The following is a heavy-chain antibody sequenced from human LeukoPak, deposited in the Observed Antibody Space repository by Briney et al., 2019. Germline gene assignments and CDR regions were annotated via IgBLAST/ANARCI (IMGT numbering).Heavy chain of an antibody. CDR2: INDIGHT. V-gene: IGHV4-34*01. CDR3: ARGEGNDYVWGSFYYHLDV. CDR1: GESFNGYY. J-gene: IGHJ6*03. D-gene: IGHD3-16*01. Sequence: PSETLSLTCGVSGESFNGYYWTWIRQSPGKGLEWIGEINDIGHTNYNSALKSRVTILLDTSKKQFSLRLSSVTAADTAVYYCARGEGNDYVWGSFYYHLDVWGKGTTVTVSS.